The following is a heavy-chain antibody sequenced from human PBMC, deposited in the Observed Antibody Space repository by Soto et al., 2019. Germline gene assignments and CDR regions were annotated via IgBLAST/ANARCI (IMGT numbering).Heavy chain of an antibody. V-gene: IGHV1-18*01. CDR1: GYTFTSYG. Sequence: QVQLVQSGAEVKKPGASVKVSCKASGYTFTSYGIIWVRQAPGQGLERMGWISAYNGNTNYAQNLQGRVTMTTDTSTSTAYMELRSLRSDDTAVYYCVVAAQPYYFDYWGQGTLVTVSS. CDR2: ISAYNGNT. D-gene: IGHD2-15*01. J-gene: IGHJ4*02. CDR3: VVAAQPYYFDY.